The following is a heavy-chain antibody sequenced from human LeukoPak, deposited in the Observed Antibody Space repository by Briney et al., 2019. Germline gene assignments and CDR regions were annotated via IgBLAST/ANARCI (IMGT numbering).Heavy chain of an antibody. Sequence: SAKVSCKASGFTFTSSAVQWVRQARGQRLEWIGWIVVGSGNTNYAQKFQGRVTLTRDTSTSTAYMELRSLRSEDTAVYYCMTTSNWGSVIFDYWGQGTLVTASS. J-gene: IGHJ4*02. CDR3: MTTSNWGSVIFDY. V-gene: IGHV1-58*01. D-gene: IGHD7-27*01. CDR2: IVVGSGNT. CDR1: GFTFTSSA.